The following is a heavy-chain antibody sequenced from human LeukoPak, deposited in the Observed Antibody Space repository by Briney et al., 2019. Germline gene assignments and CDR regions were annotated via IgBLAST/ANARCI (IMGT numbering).Heavy chain of an antibody. V-gene: IGHV3-72*01. CDR3: ARLLGAND. J-gene: IGHJ4*02. Sequence: PGGSLRLSCVASGFTFTDHSMDWVRQAPGKGLEWVGRCRDKANSYTTEYAASVKGRFTISRDDSKNPLYLQMNSLETEDTAVYYCARLLGANDWGQGTLVTVSS. D-gene: IGHD1-26*01. CDR1: GFTFTDHS. CDR2: CRDKANSYTT.